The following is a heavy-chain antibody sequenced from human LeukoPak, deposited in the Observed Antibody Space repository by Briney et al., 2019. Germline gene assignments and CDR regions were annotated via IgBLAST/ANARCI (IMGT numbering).Heavy chain of an antibody. D-gene: IGHD4-17*01. J-gene: IGHJ6*02. CDR3: AREDPQTTVPEGMDV. Sequence: SVKVSCKASGGTFSSYAISWVRQAPGQGLEWMGRIIPILGIANYAQKFQGRVTITADKSTSTAYMELSSLRSEDTAVYYCAREDPQTTVPEGMDVWGQGTTVIVSS. CDR1: GGTFSSYA. V-gene: IGHV1-69*04. CDR2: IIPILGIA.